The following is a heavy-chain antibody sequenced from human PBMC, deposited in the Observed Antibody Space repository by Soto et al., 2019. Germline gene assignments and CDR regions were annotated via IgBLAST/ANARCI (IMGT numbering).Heavy chain of an antibody. V-gene: IGHV4-59*08. CDR2: IYYSGST. J-gene: IGHJ3*02. Sequence: SETLSLTCTVSGGSISSYYWSWIRQPPGKGLEWIGYIYYSGSTNYNPSLKSRVTISVDTSKNQFSLKLSSVTAADTAVYYCARQSSWYDAFDIWGQGTMVTVSS. CDR1: GGSISSYY. CDR3: ARQSSWYDAFDI. D-gene: IGHD6-13*01.